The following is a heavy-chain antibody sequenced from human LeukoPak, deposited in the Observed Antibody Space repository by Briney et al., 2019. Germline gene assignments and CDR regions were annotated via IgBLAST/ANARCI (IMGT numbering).Heavy chain of an antibody. CDR1: GLTFSSYE. V-gene: IGHV3-48*03. CDR2: ISSSGSTI. Sequence: PGGSLRLSCAASGLTFSSYEMNWVRQAPGKGLEWVSYISSSGSTIYYADSVKGRFTISRDNAKNSLYLQMNGLRAEDTAVYYCARVGQQLALDYWGQGTLVTVSS. J-gene: IGHJ4*02. CDR3: ARVGQQLALDY. D-gene: IGHD6-13*01.